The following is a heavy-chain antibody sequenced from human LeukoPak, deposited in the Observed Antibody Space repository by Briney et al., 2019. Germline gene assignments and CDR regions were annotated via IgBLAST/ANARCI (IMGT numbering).Heavy chain of an antibody. CDR3: ARDRALYYDSSEKGMDV. J-gene: IGHJ6*02. Sequence: GGSLRLSCAASGFTFSSYAMHWVRQAPGKGLEWVAVISYDGSNKYYADSVKGRFTISRDNSKNTLYLQMNSLRAEDTAVYYCARDRALYYDSSEKGMDVWGQGTTVTVSS. CDR2: ISYDGSNK. V-gene: IGHV3-30-3*01. D-gene: IGHD3-22*01. CDR1: GFTFSSYA.